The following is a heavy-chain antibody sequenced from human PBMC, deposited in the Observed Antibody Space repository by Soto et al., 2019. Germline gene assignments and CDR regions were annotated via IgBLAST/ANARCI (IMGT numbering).Heavy chain of an antibody. V-gene: IGHV3-23*01. J-gene: IGHJ4*02. CDR1: GFTFSSYA. CDR3: AKFFVETGGSSGWPWYFHF. Sequence: EVQLLESGGGLVQPGGSLRLSCAASGFTFSSYAMSWVRQAPGKGLEWVSAISGTGGTTYYADSVKGRFTISRDNSRNTLHLQMNSLRAEDTAIYYCAKFFVETGGSSGWPWYFHFWGKGTLVTVSS. CDR2: ISGTGGTT. D-gene: IGHD6-25*01.